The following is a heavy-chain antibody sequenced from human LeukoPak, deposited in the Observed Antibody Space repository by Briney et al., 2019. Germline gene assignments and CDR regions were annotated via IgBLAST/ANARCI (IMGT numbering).Heavy chain of an antibody. J-gene: IGHJ5*02. CDR2: INPSGGST. CDR3: ARGPGRGYCSSTSCYTGGWFDP. CDR1: GYTFPSYY. D-gene: IGHD2-2*02. Sequence: ASVKVSCKASGYTFPSYYMHWVRQAPGQGLEWMGIINPSGGSTSYAQKFQGRVTMTRDTSTSTVYMELSSLRSEDTAVYYCARGPGRGYCSSTSCYTGGWFDPWGQGTLVTVSS. V-gene: IGHV1-46*01.